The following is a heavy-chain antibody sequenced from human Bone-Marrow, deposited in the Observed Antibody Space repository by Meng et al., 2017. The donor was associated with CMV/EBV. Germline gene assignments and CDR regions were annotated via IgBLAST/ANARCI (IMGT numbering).Heavy chain of an antibody. CDR3: ARDQDY. CDR1: GYTFTDHS. V-gene: IGHV1-2*02. CDR2: VNAQRGGT. Sequence: SVKVSCKASGYTFTDHSIHWVRQAPGQGLEWMGWVNAQRGGTNYAQKFQGRVTMTRDTSITTAYMELRSLRSDDTAVYYCARDQDYWGQGTLVTVSS. J-gene: IGHJ4*02.